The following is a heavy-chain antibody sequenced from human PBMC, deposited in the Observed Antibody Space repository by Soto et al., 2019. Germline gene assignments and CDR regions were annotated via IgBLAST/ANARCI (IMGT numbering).Heavy chain of an antibody. J-gene: IGHJ6*02. V-gene: IGHV3-30*18. Sequence: GGSLRLSCAASGFTFSSYGMHWVRQAPGKGLEWVAVISCDGSNKYYADSVKGRFTISRDNSKNTLYLQMNSLRAEDTAVYYCAKSLGGSCYSDCGMDVWGQGTTVTVSS. CDR1: GFTFSSYG. CDR2: ISCDGSNK. CDR3: AKSLGGSCYSDCGMDV. D-gene: IGHD2-15*01.